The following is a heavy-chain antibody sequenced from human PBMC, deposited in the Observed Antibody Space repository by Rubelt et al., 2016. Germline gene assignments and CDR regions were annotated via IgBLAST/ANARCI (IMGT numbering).Heavy chain of an antibody. CDR2: ISYDGSNK. Sequence: SRGGLVQPGGSLRLSCAASGFTFSSYGMHWVRQAPGKGLEWVAVISYDGSNKYYADSVKGRFTISRDNSKNTLYLQMNSLRAEDTAVYYCAKDSRGGGKYDAFDIWGQGTMVTVSS. J-gene: IGHJ3*02. D-gene: IGHD3-16*01. CDR3: AKDSRGGGKYDAFDI. V-gene: IGHV3-30*18. CDR1: GFTFSSYG.